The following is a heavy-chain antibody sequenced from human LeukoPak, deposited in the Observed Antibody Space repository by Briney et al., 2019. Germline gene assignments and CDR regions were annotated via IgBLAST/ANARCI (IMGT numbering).Heavy chain of an antibody. CDR2: IYYSGST. Sequence: SETLSLTCTVSGGSISSSSYYWGWIRQPPGKGLEWIGSIYYSGSTYYNPSLKSRVTISVDTSKNQFSLKLSSVTAADTAVYYCASKYCSGGSCYGTRPEYYFDYWGQGTLVTVSS. V-gene: IGHV4-39*01. CDR1: GGSISSSSYY. J-gene: IGHJ4*02. CDR3: ASKYCSGGSCYGTRPEYYFDY. D-gene: IGHD2-15*01.